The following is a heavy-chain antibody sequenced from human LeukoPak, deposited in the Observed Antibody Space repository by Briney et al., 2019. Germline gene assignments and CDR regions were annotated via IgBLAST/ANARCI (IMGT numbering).Heavy chain of an antibody. CDR2: ISGSGGST. Sequence: GGSLRLSCAASGFTLSSYAMSWVRQPPGKGLEWVSGISGSGGSTYYADSVKGRSIISRDNPKNTLYLQMNSLRAEDTAVYYCAKLAFGEFTDCWGQGTLVTVSS. D-gene: IGHD3-10*01. CDR1: GFTLSSYA. V-gene: IGHV3-23*01. CDR3: AKLAFGEFTDC. J-gene: IGHJ4*02.